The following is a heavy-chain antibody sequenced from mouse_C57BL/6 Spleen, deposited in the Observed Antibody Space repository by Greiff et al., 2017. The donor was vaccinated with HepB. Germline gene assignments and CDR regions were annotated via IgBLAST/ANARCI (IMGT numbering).Heavy chain of an antibody. Sequence: EVQLQQSGPELVKPGASVKISCKASGYTFTDYYMNWVKQSHGKSLEWIGDINPNNGGTSYNQKFKGKATLTVDKSSSTAYMERRSLTSEDSAVYYCARGGLSSPAWFAYWGQGTLVTVSA. CDR3: ARGGLSSPAWFAY. CDR2: INPNNGGT. D-gene: IGHD1-1*01. CDR1: GYTFTDYY. V-gene: IGHV1-26*01. J-gene: IGHJ3*01.